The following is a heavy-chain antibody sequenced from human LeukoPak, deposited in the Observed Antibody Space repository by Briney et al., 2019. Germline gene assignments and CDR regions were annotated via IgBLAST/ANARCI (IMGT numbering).Heavy chain of an antibody. CDR2: INHSGST. CDR1: GGSFSGYY. Sequence: SETLSLTCAVYGGSFSGYYWSWIRQPPGKGLEWIGEINHSGSTNYNPSLKGRVTVSVDTSMNQFSVKLSSVTAADTAVYYCARRWIAVAAFDYWGQGTLVTVSS. D-gene: IGHD6-19*01. CDR3: ARRWIAVAAFDY. J-gene: IGHJ4*02. V-gene: IGHV4-34*01.